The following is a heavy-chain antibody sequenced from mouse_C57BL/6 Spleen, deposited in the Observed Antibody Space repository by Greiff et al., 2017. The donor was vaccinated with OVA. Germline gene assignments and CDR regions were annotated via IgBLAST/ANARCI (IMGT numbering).Heavy chain of an antibody. CDR2: INYDGSST. CDR1: GFTFSDYY. J-gene: IGHJ4*01. V-gene: IGHV5-16*01. Sequence: EVKLMESEGGLVQPGSSMKLSCTASGFTFSDYYMAWVRQVPEKGLEWVANINYDGSSTYYLDSLKSRFIISRDNAKNILYLQMSSLKSEDTATYYCAREAGGYAMDDWGQGTSVTVSS. CDR3: AREAGGYAMDD.